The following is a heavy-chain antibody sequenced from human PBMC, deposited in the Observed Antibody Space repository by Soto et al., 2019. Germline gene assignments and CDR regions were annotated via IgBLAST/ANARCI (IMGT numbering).Heavy chain of an antibody. CDR2: ISAYNGNT. CDR1: GYTFTSYC. CDR3: ARSGKAPKYYYYGMDV. V-gene: IGHV1-18*01. D-gene: IGHD1-1*01. Sequence: ASVKVSCNASGYTFTSYCISWVRQAPGQGLEWMGWISAYNGNTNYAQKLQGRVTMTTDTSTSTAYMELRSLRSDDTAVYYCARSGKAPKYYYYGMDVWGQGTTVTVSS. J-gene: IGHJ6*02.